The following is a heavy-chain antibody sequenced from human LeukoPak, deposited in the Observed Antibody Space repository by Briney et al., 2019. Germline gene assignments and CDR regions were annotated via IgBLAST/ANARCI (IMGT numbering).Heavy chain of an antibody. J-gene: IGHJ4*02. CDR1: GFTFSSYA. D-gene: IGHD6-19*01. CDR3: ARDGVAVAGSELPPYYFDY. Sequence: GGSLRLSCAASGFTFSSYAMHWVRQAPGKGLEWVAVISYDGSNKYYADSVKGRFTISRDNSKNTLYLQMNSLRAEDTAVYYCARDGVAVAGSELPPYYFDYWGQGTLVTVSS. CDR2: ISYDGSNK. V-gene: IGHV3-30-3*01.